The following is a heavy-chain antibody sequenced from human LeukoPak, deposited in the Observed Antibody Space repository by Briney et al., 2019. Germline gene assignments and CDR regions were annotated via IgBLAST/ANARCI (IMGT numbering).Heavy chain of an antibody. D-gene: IGHD5-24*01. CDR1: GGSFSGYY. CDR2: VNHSGNI. Sequence: SETLSLICAVYGGSFSGYYWTWISQPPGKGLEWIGEVNHSGNINYNPSLKSRLTISIDTSKNQFSLKLTSLTAADTAVYYCARGRRWWGQGSLVTVSS. CDR3: ARGRRW. J-gene: IGHJ4*02. V-gene: IGHV4-34*01.